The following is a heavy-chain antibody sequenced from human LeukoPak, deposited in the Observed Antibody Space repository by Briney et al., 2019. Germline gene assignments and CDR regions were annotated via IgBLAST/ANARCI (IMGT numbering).Heavy chain of an antibody. CDR2: IYSGGST. D-gene: IGHD2-8*01. Sequence: GGSLRLSCAASGFTVSSNYMSWVRQAPGKGLEWVSVIYSGGSTYYADSVKGRFTISRDNSKNTLYLQMNSLRAEDTAVYYCASAYCTNGVCYTRGGAFDIWGQGTMVTVSS. CDR1: GFTVSSNY. CDR3: ASAYCTNGVCYTRGGAFDI. V-gene: IGHV3-66*01. J-gene: IGHJ3*02.